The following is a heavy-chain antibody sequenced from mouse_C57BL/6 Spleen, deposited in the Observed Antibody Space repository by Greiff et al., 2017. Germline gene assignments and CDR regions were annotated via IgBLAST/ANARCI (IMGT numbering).Heavy chain of an antibody. CDR1: GYSITSGYD. CDR3: ARGDYLFAY. CDR2: ISYSGST. V-gene: IGHV3-1*01. Sequence: VQLKQSGPGMVKPSQSLSLTCTVTGYSITSGYDWHWIRHFPGNKLEWMGYISYSGSTNYNPSLKSRISITHDTSKNHFFLKLNSVTTEDTATYYCARGDYLFAYWGQGTLVTVSA. J-gene: IGHJ3*01. D-gene: IGHD5-5*01.